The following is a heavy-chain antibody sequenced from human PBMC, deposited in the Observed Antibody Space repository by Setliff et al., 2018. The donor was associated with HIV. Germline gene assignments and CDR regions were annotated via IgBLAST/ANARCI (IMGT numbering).Heavy chain of an antibody. CDR3: ARGGGQLWLPFDH. CDR2: IYYNGNT. D-gene: IGHD5-18*01. Sequence: SETLSLTCNVSGGSISSGGYYWSWIRQHPGRGLEWIGYIYYNGNTYYNPSLKSRVTISGDTSQNQFSLEVTSVTAADTAVYYCARGGGQLWLPFDHWGQGALVTVSS. J-gene: IGHJ4*02. V-gene: IGHV4-31*03. CDR1: GGSISSGGYY.